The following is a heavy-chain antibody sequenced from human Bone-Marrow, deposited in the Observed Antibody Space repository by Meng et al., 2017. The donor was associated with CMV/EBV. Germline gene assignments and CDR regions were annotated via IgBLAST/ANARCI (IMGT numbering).Heavy chain of an antibody. CDR3: AKSGSNAY. J-gene: IGHJ4*02. V-gene: IGHV4-39*07. D-gene: IGHD4/OR15-4a*01. CDR1: GGSISSSSYY. CDR2: IYYSGST. Sequence: SETLSLTCTVSGGSISSSSYYWGWIRQPPGKGLEWIGSIYYSGSTYYNPSLKSRVTISVDTSKNQFSLKLSSVTAADTAVYYCAKSGSNAYWGPGKRVTGSS.